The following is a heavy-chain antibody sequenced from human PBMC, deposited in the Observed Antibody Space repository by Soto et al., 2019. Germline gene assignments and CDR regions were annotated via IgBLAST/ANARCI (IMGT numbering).Heavy chain of an antibody. CDR1: GFTFSSYD. J-gene: IGHJ3*02. CDR2: IGTAGDT. Sequence: GGSLRLSCAASGFTFSSYDMHWVRQATGKGLEWVSAIGTAGDTYYPGSVKGRFTISRENAKNSLYLQMNSLRAEDTAVYYCARAYYGSGSYYMDAFDIWGQGTMVTVSS. CDR3: ARAYYGSGSYYMDAFDI. V-gene: IGHV3-13*01. D-gene: IGHD3-10*01.